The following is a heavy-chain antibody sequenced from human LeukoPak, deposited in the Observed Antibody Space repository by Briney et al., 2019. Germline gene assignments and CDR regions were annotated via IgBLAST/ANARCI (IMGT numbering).Heavy chain of an antibody. D-gene: IGHD6-6*01. CDR2: IYYSGST. J-gene: IGHJ3*02. CDR1: GGSISSYY. V-gene: IGHV4-59*01. CDR3: ATYSSSPMTNDAFDI. Sequence: SETLSLTCTVSGGSISSYYWSWIRQPPGKGLEWIGYIYYSGSTNYNPSLKSRVTISVDTSKNQFSLKLSSVTAADTAVYYCATYSSSPMTNDAFDIWGQGTMVTVSS.